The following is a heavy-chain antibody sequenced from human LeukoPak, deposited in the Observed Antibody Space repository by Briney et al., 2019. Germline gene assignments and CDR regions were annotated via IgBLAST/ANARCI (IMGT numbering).Heavy chain of an antibody. CDR1: GFTFSSYW. D-gene: IGHD2-21*02. V-gene: IGHV3-7*01. Sequence: GGSLRLSCAASGFTFSSYWMSWVRQAPGKGLEWVANIKQDGSEKYYVDSVKGRFTISRDNSKNTLYLQMNSLRAEDTAVYYCAKDSRVVTAYREFGYWGQGTLVTVSS. CDR3: AKDSRVVTAYREFGY. J-gene: IGHJ4*02. CDR2: IKQDGSEK.